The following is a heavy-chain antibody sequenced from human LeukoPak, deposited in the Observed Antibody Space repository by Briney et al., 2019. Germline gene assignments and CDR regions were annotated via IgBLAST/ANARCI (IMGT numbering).Heavy chain of an antibody. D-gene: IGHD3-22*01. CDR1: GGSISSGGYY. Sequence: SQTLSLTCTVSGGSISSGGYYWSWIRQHPGKGLEWIGYIYYSGSTYYNPSLKSRVTISVDTSKNQFSLKLSSVTAADTAVYYCARDSDYYDSSGYYGPFDYWGQGTLVTVSS. J-gene: IGHJ4*02. V-gene: IGHV4-31*03. CDR2: IYYSGST. CDR3: ARDSDYYDSSGYYGPFDY.